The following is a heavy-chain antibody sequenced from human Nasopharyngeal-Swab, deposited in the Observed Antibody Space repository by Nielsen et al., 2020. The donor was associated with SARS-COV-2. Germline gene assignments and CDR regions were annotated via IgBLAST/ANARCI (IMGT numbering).Heavy chain of an antibody. V-gene: IGHV3-15*01. J-gene: IGHJ6*02. CDR2: IKSKTDGGTT. CDR1: GFTFSNAW. D-gene: IGHD6-19*01. CDR3: TTGSSGRYHYYYGMDV. Sequence: GESLKISCAASGFTFSNAWMSWVRQAPGKGLEWVGRIKSKTDGGTTDYAAPVKGRFTISRDDSKNTLYLQMNSLKTEDTAVYYCTTGSSGRYHYYYGMDVWGQGTTVTVSS.